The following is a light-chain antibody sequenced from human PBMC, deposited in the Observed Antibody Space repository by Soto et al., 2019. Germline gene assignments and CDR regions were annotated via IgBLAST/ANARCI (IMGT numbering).Light chain of an antibody. V-gene: IGKV1-39*01. Sequence: IQMTQSPSTLSASVGDTVTITCRASQTISVSLAWYRQKPGKAPNLLIYDASTLQEGVPSRFSGSGSGTDSTLAISSLQPEDFATYYCQQSSSTPQTFGGGTRVEIK. CDR3: QQSSSTPQT. CDR2: DAS. CDR1: QTISVS. J-gene: IGKJ4*01.